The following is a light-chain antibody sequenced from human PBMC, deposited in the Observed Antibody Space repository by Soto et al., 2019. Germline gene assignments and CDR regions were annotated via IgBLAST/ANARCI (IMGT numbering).Light chain of an antibody. CDR2: GAS. Sequence: EIVLTQSPGTLSLSPGERATLSCRASQSVSSSYLGWYQQKSGQAPRLLIYGASNRATGIPGRFSGSGSGTDFTLTISRLEPGDFAVYYCQQYGSSPLTFGGGTKVEIK. J-gene: IGKJ4*01. CDR1: QSVSSSY. V-gene: IGKV3-20*01. CDR3: QQYGSSPLT.